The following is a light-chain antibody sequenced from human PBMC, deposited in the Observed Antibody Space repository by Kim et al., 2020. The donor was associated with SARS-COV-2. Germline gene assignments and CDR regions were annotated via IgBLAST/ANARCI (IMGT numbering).Light chain of an antibody. CDR3: LQYNSYPWT. Sequence: DIQMTQSPSTLSASVGDRVTITCRASQSINYWLAWYQQKPGKAPKLLIHKTSSIERGVPSRFSGSESGTEFTLTISSLQPDDFATYYCLQYNSYPWTFGQGTKVDIK. CDR1: QSINYW. V-gene: IGKV1-5*03. J-gene: IGKJ1*01. CDR2: KTS.